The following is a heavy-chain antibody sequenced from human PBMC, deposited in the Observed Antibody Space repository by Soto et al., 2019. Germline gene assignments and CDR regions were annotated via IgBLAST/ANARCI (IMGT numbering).Heavy chain of an antibody. Sequence: RASVKVSCKASGYTFTSYYMHWVRQAPGQGLEWMGIINPSGGSTSYAQKFQGRVTMTRDTSTSTVYMELSSLRSEDTAVYYCARVYCGGDCYSHGLYYYGMDVWGQGTTVTVSS. D-gene: IGHD2-21*02. CDR3: ARVYCGGDCYSHGLYYYGMDV. J-gene: IGHJ6*02. V-gene: IGHV1-46*01. CDR1: GYTFTSYY. CDR2: INPSGGST.